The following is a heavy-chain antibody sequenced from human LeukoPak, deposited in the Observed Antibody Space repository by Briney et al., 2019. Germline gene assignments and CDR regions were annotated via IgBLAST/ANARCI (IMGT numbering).Heavy chain of an antibody. CDR2: IYPGDSDT. Sequence: GESLKISCKGSGYSFTSYWIGWVRQMPRKGQEWIGIIYPGDSDTRYSPSFRGQVTISADKSISTAYLQWNSLKASDTAMYYCARPSLPGYSSVPRDYFDYWGQGTLVTVSS. V-gene: IGHV5-51*01. CDR3: ARPSLPGYSSVPRDYFDY. CDR1: GYSFTSYW. J-gene: IGHJ4*02. D-gene: IGHD6-19*01.